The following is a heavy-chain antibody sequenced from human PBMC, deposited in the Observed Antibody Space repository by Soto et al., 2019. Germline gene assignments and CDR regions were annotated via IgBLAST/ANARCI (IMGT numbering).Heavy chain of an antibody. Sequence: EVQLQESGGGLVQPGGSLRLSCAASGITIRNYPMSWVRQAPGKGLDWVSGISGSGDRTYYADSAKGRFTSSKDLSKNALSLQLDSLRVEDTAVYFCVKDGGGNPATEPHWGQGTLVTVSS. CDR1: GITIRNYP. J-gene: IGHJ4*02. CDR3: VKDGGGNPATEPH. CDR2: ISGSGDRT. D-gene: IGHD2-15*01. V-gene: IGHV3-23*01.